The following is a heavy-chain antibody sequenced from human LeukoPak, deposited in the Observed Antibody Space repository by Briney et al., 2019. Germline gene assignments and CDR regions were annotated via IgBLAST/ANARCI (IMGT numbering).Heavy chain of an antibody. V-gene: IGHV3-7*01. J-gene: IGHJ4*02. Sequence: PGGSLRLSCAASGFTFSSYWMSWVRRAPGKGLEWVANIKQDGSEKYYVDSVKGRFTISRDNAKNSLYLQMNSLRAEDTAVYYCARGDTRGYYYRFFDYWGQGTLVTVSS. CDR2: IKQDGSEK. CDR1: GFTFSSYW. CDR3: ARGDTRGYYYRFFDY. D-gene: IGHD3-22*01.